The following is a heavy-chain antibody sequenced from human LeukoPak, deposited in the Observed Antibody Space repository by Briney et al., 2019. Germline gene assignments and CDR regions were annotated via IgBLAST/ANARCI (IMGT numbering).Heavy chain of an antibody. CDR2: INAYNGNT. V-gene: IGHV1-18*01. CDR1: GYTFTSYG. CDR3: ARNPGTYSSGWYYFDY. D-gene: IGHD6-19*01. J-gene: IGHJ4*02. Sequence: ASVKVSCKASGYTFTSYGISWVRQAPGQGLEWMGWINAYNGNTNYAQKLQGRVTMTTDTSTSTAYMELRSLRSDDTAVYYCARNPGTYSSGWYYFDYWGQGTLVTVSS.